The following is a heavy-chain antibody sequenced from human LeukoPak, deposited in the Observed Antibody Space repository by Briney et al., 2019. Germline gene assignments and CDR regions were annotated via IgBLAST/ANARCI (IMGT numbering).Heavy chain of an antibody. CDR3: ARRGAATNAFDI. J-gene: IGHJ3*02. CDR2: ISSSGSTI. Sequence: GGSLRLSCAASGFTFSSYEMNWVRQAPGKGLEWVSYISSSGSTIYYADSVKGRFTISRDNAKNSLYLQMNSLRAEDTAVYYCARRGAATNAFDIWGQGTMVTVSS. D-gene: IGHD1-26*01. CDR1: GFTFSSYE. V-gene: IGHV3-48*03.